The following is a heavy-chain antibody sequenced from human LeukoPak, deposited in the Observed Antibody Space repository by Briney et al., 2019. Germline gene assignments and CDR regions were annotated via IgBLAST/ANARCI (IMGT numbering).Heavy chain of an antibody. J-gene: IGHJ4*02. Sequence: ASVKVSCKASGYTFTSYYMHWVRQAPGQGLEWMGIINPSGGSTSYAQKFQGRVTMTGDTSTSTVYMELSSLRSEDTAVYYCARSARQLAPFDYWGQGTLVTVSS. V-gene: IGHV1-46*01. D-gene: IGHD6-13*01. CDR3: ARSARQLAPFDY. CDR1: GYTFTSYY. CDR2: INPSGGST.